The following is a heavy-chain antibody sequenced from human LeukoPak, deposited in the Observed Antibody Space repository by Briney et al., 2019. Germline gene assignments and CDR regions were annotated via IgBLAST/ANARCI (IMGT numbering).Heavy chain of an antibody. CDR2: IYYSGST. V-gene: IGHV4-39*07. Sequence: SETLSLTCTVSGGSISSSSYYWGWIRQPPGKGLEWIGSIYYSGSTYYNPSLKSRVTISVDTSKNQFSLKLSSVTAADTAVYYCARDMGEYYFDYWGQGTLVTVSS. D-gene: IGHD3-10*01. CDR1: GGSISSSSYY. J-gene: IGHJ4*02. CDR3: ARDMGEYYFDY.